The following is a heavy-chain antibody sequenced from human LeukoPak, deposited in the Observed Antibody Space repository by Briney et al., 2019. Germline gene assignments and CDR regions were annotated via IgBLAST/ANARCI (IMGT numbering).Heavy chain of an antibody. CDR1: GYTFTGYY. CDR2: INPNSGGT. Sequence: EASVKVSCKASGYTFTGYYMHWVRQAPGQGLEWMGWINPNSGGTNYAQKFQGRVTMTRDTSISTAYMELSRLRSDDTAVYYCASSSSWYVDAFDIWGQGTMVTVSS. CDR3: ASSSSWYVDAFDI. V-gene: IGHV1-2*02. D-gene: IGHD6-13*01. J-gene: IGHJ3*02.